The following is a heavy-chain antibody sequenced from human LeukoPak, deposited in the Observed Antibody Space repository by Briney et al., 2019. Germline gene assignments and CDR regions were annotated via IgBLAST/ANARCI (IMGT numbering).Heavy chain of an antibody. Sequence: SETLSLTCTVSGGSISSSSYYWGWIRQHPGKGLEWIGYIYYSGSTYYNPSLKSRVTISVDTSKNQFSLKLSSVTAADTAVYYCASSHDYGVFDYWGQGTLVTVSS. CDR1: GGSISSSSYY. V-gene: IGHV4-31*03. D-gene: IGHD4-17*01. CDR2: IYYSGST. J-gene: IGHJ4*02. CDR3: ASSHDYGVFDY.